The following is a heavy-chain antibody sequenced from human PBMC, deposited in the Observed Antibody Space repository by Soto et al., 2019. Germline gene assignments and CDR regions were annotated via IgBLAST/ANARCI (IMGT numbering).Heavy chain of an antibody. CDR2: ISSSSSYT. J-gene: IGHJ6*02. V-gene: IGHV3-11*06. CDR3: AREYSSSSFYYYYGMDV. CDR1: GFTFSDYY. D-gene: IGHD6-6*01. Sequence: GGSLRLSCAASGFTFSDYYMSWIRQAPGKGLEWVSYISSSSSYTNYADSVKGRFTISRDNAKNSLYLQMNSLRAEGTAVYYCAREYSSSSFYYYYGMDVWGQGTTVTVSS.